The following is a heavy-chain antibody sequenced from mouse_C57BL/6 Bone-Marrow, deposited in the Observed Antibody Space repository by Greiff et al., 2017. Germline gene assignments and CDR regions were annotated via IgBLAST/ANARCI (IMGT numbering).Heavy chain of an antibody. D-gene: IGHD1-1*01. J-gene: IGHJ2*01. Sequence: ESGPGLVKPSQSLSLTCSVTGYSITSGYYWNWIRQFPGNKLEWMGYISYDGSNNYNPSLKNRISITRDTSKSQFFLKLNSVTTEDTATYYCARIPTTVVDYWGQGTTLTVSS. CDR2: ISYDGSN. CDR3: ARIPTTVVDY. V-gene: IGHV3-6*01. CDR1: GYSITSGYY.